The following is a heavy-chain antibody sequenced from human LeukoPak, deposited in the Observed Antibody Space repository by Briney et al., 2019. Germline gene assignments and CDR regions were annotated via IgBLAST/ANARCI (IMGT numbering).Heavy chain of an antibody. J-gene: IGHJ4*02. D-gene: IGHD3-10*01. CDR3: ARQGYYGSGILLGGSRGYFDY. CDR2: IYPGDSDT. V-gene: IGHV5-51*01. Sequence: GESLKISCKSSGYNFTSYWIGWVRQMPGKGLEWMGIIYPGDSDTRYSPSFQGQVTISADKSISTAYLQWSSLKASDTAMYYCARQGYYGSGILLGGSRGYFDYWGQGTLVTVSS. CDR1: GYNFTSYW.